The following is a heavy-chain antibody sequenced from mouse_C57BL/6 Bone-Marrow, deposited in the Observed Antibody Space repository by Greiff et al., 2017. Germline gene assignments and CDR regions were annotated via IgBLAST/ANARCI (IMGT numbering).Heavy chain of an antibody. V-gene: IGHV1-64*01. D-gene: IGHD2-2*01. Sequence: QVQLQQPGAELVKPGASVKLSCKASGYTFTSYWMHWVKQRPGQGLEWIGMIHPNSGSTNYNEKFKSKATLTVDKSSSTAYMQLSSLTSEDSAVXYCACPDLLWLRRGGGAWFAYWGQGTLVTVSA. CDR1: GYTFTSYW. J-gene: IGHJ3*01. CDR3: ACPDLLWLRRGGGAWFAY. CDR2: IHPNSGST.